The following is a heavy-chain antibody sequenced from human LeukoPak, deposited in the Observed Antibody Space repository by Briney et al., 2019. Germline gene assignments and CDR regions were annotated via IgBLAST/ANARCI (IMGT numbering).Heavy chain of an antibody. D-gene: IGHD2-2*01. CDR2: INTNTGNP. J-gene: IGHJ4*02. CDR1: GYTFTSYA. V-gene: IGHV7-4-1*02. CDR3: ARQYCSSTSCYLRTVWWFDY. Sequence: RASVKVSCKASGYTFTSYAMNWVRQAPGQGLEWKGWINTNTGNPTYAQGFTGRFVFSLDTSVSTAYLQISSLKAEDTAVYYCARQYCSSTSCYLRTVWWFDYWGQGTLVTVSS.